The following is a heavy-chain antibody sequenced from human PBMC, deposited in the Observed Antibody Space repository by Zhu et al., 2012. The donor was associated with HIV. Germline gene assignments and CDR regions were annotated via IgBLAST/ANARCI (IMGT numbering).Heavy chain of an antibody. D-gene: IGHD1-26*01. Sequence: QVQLQESGPGLVKPSETLSLTCTVSGGSISSSSYYWGWIRQPPGKGLEWIGSIYYSGSTYYNPSLKSRVTISVDTSKNQFSLKLSSVTAADTAVYYCARPVGATTTSGQEWFDPWGQGTLVTVSS. J-gene: IGHJ5*02. CDR3: ARPVGATTTSGQEWFDP. CDR1: GGSISSSSYY. CDR2: IYYSGST. V-gene: IGHV4-39*01.